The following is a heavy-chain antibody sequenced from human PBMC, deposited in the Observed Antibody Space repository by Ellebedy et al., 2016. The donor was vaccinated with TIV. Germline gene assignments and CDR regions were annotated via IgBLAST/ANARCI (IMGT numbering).Heavy chain of an antibody. CDR2: IYYNGGT. Sequence: SETLSLTXTVSGGSISSSSYYWGWVHQPPGKGLEWIGSIYYNGGTYYNPSLRSRLTISVDTSKNQFSLKLSSVTAADTAVYYCARGRYLTGDRSYYFDYWGQGILVTVSS. V-gene: IGHV4-39*07. J-gene: IGHJ4*02. CDR3: ARGRYLTGDRSYYFDY. D-gene: IGHD7-27*01. CDR1: GGSISSSSYY.